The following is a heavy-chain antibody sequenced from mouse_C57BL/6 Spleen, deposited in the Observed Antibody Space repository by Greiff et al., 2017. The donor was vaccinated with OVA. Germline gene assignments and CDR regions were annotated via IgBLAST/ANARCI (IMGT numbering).Heavy chain of an antibody. J-gene: IGHJ2*01. CDR1: GFTFSSYG. CDR3: ARHGTVVAGPHYFDY. Sequence: EVQRVESGGDLVKPGGSLKLSCAASGFTFSSYGMSWVRQTPDKRLEWVATISSGGSYTYYPDSVKGRFTISRDNAKNTLYLQMSSLKSEDTAMYYCARHGTVVAGPHYFDYWGQGTTLTVSS. CDR2: ISSGGSYT. D-gene: IGHD1-1*01. V-gene: IGHV5-6*01.